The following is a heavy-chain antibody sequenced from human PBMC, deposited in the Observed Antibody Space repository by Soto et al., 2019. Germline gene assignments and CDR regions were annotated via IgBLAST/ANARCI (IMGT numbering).Heavy chain of an antibody. V-gene: IGHV1-69*01. J-gene: IGHJ5*02. Sequence: QVQLVRSGAEVKKPGSSVKVSCKASGGTFSSYAISWVRQAPGQGLEWMGGIIPIFGTANYAQKFQGRVTITADESTSTAYMELSSLRSEDTAVYYCARVKYYYDSSGYYYNWFDPWGQGTLVTVSS. CDR2: IIPIFGTA. CDR3: ARVKYYYDSSGYYYNWFDP. CDR1: GGTFSSYA. D-gene: IGHD3-22*01.